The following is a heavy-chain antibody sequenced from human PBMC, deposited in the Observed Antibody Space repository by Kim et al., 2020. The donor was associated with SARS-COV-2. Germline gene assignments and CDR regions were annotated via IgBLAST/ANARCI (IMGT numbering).Heavy chain of an antibody. CDR2: INPRGGTT. CDR1: GYIFTNYY. CDR3: ARSYFGPQIHNTGIYFD. V-gene: IGHV1-46*01. D-gene: IGHD3-9*01. Sequence: ASVKVSCRASGYIFTNYYIHWLRQAPGQGLEWMGIINPRGGTTTYAQNFSGRLTMTRDTSTNTVFMDLSGLSFEGTPVYYCARSYFGPQIHNTGIYFD. J-gene: IGHJ4*01.